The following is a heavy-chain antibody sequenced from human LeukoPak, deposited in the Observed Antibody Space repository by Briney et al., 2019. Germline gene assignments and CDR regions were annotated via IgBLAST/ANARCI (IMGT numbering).Heavy chain of an antibody. CDR1: GYTFTGYY. CDR2: INPNSGGT. D-gene: IGHD2-15*01. Sequence: ASVKVSCKASGYTFTGYYMHWVRQAPGQGLEWMGWINPNSGGTSYAQKFQGRVTMTRDTSISTAYMELSRLRSDDTAVYYCARERCSGGSCYSSEFDPWGQGTLVTVSS. V-gene: IGHV1-2*02. CDR3: ARERCSGGSCYSSEFDP. J-gene: IGHJ5*02.